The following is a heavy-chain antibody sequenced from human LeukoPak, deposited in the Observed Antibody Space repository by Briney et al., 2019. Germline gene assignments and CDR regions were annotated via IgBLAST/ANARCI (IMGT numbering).Heavy chain of an antibody. CDR2: ISYDGSNK. Sequence: GGSLRLSCAASGFTFSSYAMSWVRQAPGKGLEWVAVISYDGSNKYYADSVKGRFTISRDNSKNTLYLQMNSLRAEDTAVYYFSKRLGSSSLVFIFYFWGQGTLVTLSS. CDR3: SKRLGSSSLVFIFYF. CDR1: GFTFSSYA. J-gene: IGHJ4*02. V-gene: IGHV3-30-3*02. D-gene: IGHD6-13*01.